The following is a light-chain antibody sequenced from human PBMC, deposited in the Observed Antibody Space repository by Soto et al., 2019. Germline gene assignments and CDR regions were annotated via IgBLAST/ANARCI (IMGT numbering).Light chain of an antibody. J-gene: IGKJ5*01. CDR3: QQSYSTLSIT. Sequence: DIQMTQSPSSLSASVGDRVTITCRASQSITTYLNWYQQTSGEAPKLLIYAAARLQTGVPSRFSGSGSGTDFTLTISSLQPEDFATYYCQQSYSTLSITFGQGTRLEIK. V-gene: IGKV1-39*01. CDR2: AAA. CDR1: QSITTY.